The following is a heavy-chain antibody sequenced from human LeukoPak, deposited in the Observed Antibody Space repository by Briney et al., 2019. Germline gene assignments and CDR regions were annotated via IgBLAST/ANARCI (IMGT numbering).Heavy chain of an antibody. D-gene: IGHD1-26*01. CDR3: ARGVVVVGATTPLDY. CDR2: IIPIFGIA. V-gene: IGHV1-69*04. Sequence: SVKVSCKASGGTFSSYAISWVRQAPGQGLEWMGRIIPIFGIANYAQKFQGRVTITADKSTSTAYMELSSLRSEDTAVYYCARGVVVVGATTPLDYWGQGTLVTVSS. CDR1: GGTFSSYA. J-gene: IGHJ4*02.